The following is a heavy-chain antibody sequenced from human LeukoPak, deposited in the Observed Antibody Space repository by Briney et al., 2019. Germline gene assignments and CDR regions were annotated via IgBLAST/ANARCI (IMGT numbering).Heavy chain of an antibody. CDR2: IYYSGST. CDR3: ARYSSSWYVPYYYYYMDV. Sequence: PSETLSLTCTVSGGSISSYYWSWIRQPPGKGLEWIGYIYYSGSTNYNPPLKSRVTISVDTSKNQFSLKLSSVTAADTAVYYCARYSSSWYVPYYYYYMDVWGKGTTVTVSS. J-gene: IGHJ6*03. D-gene: IGHD6-13*01. V-gene: IGHV4-59*01. CDR1: GGSISSYY.